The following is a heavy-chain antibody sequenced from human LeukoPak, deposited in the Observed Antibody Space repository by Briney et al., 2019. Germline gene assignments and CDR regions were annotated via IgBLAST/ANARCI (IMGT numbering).Heavy chain of an antibody. Sequence: ASVKVSCKASGYTFKNYIIAWVRQAPGQGLEWMGWISAYDGNTNYAQKLQGRVTMTTDTSTSTAYMELRSLKSDDTAMYYCARLQCTKDWPPGTFDLWGQGTMVTVSS. V-gene: IGHV1-18*01. CDR3: ARLQCTKDWPPGTFDL. CDR1: GYTFKNYI. J-gene: IGHJ3*01. D-gene: IGHD3/OR15-3a*01. CDR2: ISAYDGNT.